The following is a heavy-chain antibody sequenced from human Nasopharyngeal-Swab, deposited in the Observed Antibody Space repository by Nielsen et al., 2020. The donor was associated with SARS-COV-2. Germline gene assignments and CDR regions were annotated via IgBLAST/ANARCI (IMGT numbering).Heavy chain of an antibody. J-gene: IGHJ6*02. Sequence: SETLSLTCTVSGGSISSYYWSWIRQPPGKGLEWIGYMYYSGSTKYNPSLKSRVTISVDRSKNQFSLRLSSVTAADTAVHYCARRYFDSLYGMDVWGQGTTVTVSS. D-gene: IGHD3-9*01. CDR2: MYYSGST. CDR3: ARRYFDSLYGMDV. CDR1: GGSISSYY. V-gene: IGHV4-59*01.